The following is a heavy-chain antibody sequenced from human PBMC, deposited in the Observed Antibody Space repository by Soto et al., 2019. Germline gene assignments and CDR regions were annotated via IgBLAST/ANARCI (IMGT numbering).Heavy chain of an antibody. V-gene: IGHV4-4*07. CDR2: IYRSGST. D-gene: IGHD2-15*01. CDR1: GGSINSKY. CDR3: STDSGY. Sequence: SYTLSLTSTVSGGSINSKYWSWILQPAGKGLEWIGRIYRSGSTNYNPSLKSRVSMSVDTSKSHISLKLFSVTDEDTAVYYCSTDSGYWGQGILVTVSS. J-gene: IGHJ4*02.